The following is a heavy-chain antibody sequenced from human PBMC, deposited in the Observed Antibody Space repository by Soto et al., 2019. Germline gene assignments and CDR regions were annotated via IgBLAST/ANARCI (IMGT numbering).Heavy chain of an antibody. V-gene: IGHV3-53*01. J-gene: IGHJ3*01. CDR1: GLTVSGKKY. Sequence: DVQLVESGGGLIQPGGSLRRSCAAFGLTVSGKKYIAWVRHAPGKGLEWVSGVYDVDGTYYADYVKGRFTISRDTSKTNVSLEMQNLRPDDTAVYYYASCLLHQHAYDVWHLGTHVTAS. D-gene: IGHD1-26*01. CDR2: VYDVDGT. CDR3: ASCLLHQHAYDV.